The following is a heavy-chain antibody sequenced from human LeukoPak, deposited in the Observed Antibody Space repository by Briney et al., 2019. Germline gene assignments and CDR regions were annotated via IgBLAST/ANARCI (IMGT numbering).Heavy chain of an antibody. V-gene: IGHV3-7*01. CDR3: ARVGTRSSWYPGAY. Sequence: GGSVRLSCAASGFTFSNYWMSWVRQAPGKGLEWVANIKQDGSEKYYVDSVKGRLTITRDNAKNSLSLQMKSLRADDAAVYYCARVGTRSSWYPGAYWGQGTLVTVSS. CDR2: IKQDGSEK. J-gene: IGHJ4*02. CDR1: GFTFSNYW. D-gene: IGHD6-13*01.